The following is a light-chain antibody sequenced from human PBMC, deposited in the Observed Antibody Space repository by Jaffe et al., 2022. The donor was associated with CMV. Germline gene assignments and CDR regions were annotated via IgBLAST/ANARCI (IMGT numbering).Light chain of an antibody. V-gene: IGLV3-21*04. CDR1: NIETKN. CDR3: QIWDTNRVI. CDR2: YDS. J-gene: IGLJ2*01. Sequence: ALTQPPSVSVAPGKTATITCGGNNIETKNVHWYQQKPGQAPVLVIYYDSDRPSGIPERFSGSNSGNTATLTINRVEAGDEADFYCQIWDTNRVIFGGGTKLTVL.